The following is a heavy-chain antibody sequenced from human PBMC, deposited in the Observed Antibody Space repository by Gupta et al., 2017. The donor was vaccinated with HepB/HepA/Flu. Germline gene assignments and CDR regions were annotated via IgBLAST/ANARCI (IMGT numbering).Heavy chain of an antibody. CDR2: IYYSGST. J-gene: IGHJ6*02. V-gene: IGHV4-39*01. CDR3: ARHAGRIAVAGNYYYYGMDV. Sequence: TCTVSGGSISSSSYYWGWIRQPPGKGLEWIGSIYYSGSTYYNPSLKSRVTISVDTSKNQFSLKLSSVTAADTAVYYCARHAGRIAVAGNYYYYGMDVWGQGTTVTVSS. D-gene: IGHD6-19*01. CDR1: GGSISSSSYY.